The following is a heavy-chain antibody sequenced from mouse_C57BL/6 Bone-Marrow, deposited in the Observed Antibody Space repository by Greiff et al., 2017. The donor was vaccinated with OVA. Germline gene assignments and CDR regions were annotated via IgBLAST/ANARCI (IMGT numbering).Heavy chain of an antibody. CDR2: INPNYGTT. J-gene: IGHJ4*01. CDR3: ARPDYGSSYRYAMDY. V-gene: IGHV1-39*01. Sequence: EVQLQESGPELVKPGASVKISCKASGYSFTDYNMNWVKQSNGKSLEWIGVINPNYGTTSYNQKFKGKATLTVDQSSSTAYMQLNSLTSEDSAVYYCARPDYGSSYRYAMDYWGQGTSVTVSS. D-gene: IGHD1-1*01. CDR1: GYSFTDYN.